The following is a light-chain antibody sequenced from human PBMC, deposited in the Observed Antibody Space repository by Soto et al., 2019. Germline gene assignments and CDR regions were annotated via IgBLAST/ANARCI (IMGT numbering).Light chain of an antibody. CDR1: SGHNTYA. V-gene: IGLV4-69*01. J-gene: IGLJ3*02. CDR2: LNSDGSH. CDR3: QTWGTGSWV. Sequence: HLVLTQSPSASASLGASVKLTCTLSSGHNTYAIAWHQQQPEKGPRYLMKLNSDGSHSKGDGIPDRFSGSSSGAERYLTISSLQSEDEADYYCQTWGTGSWVFGGGTKLTVL.